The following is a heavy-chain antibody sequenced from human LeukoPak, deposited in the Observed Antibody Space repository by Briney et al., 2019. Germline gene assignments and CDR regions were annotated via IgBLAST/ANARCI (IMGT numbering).Heavy chain of an antibody. CDR1: GFTFSSYW. J-gene: IGHJ4*02. Sequence: PGGSLRLSCAASGFTFSSYWMHWVRQAPGKGPVWVSRINSDGSDTSYADSVKGRFTVSRDNAKNTLYLQMNSLRPEDTALYYCATSSSWYPVSSDHWGQGTLVTVSS. CDR3: ATSSSWYPVSSDH. D-gene: IGHD6-13*01. V-gene: IGHV3-74*01. CDR2: INSDGSDT.